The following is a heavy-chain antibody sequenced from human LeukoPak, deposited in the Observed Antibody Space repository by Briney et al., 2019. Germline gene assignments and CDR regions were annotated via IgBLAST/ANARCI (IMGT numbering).Heavy chain of an antibody. CDR1: GYTFTSYG. D-gene: IGHD3-22*01. CDR3: ARAPYYYDSSGFDDAFDI. J-gene: IGHJ3*02. V-gene: IGHV1-18*01. Sequence: ASVKVSCKASGYTFTSYGISWVRQAPGQGLEWIGWISAYNGNTNYAQKLQGRVTMTTDTSTSTAYMELRSLRSDDTAVYYCARAPYYYDSSGFDDAFDIWGQGTMVTVSS. CDR2: ISAYNGNT.